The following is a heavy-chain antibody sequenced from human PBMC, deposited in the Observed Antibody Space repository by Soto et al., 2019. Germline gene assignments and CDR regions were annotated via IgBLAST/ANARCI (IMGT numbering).Heavy chain of an antibody. CDR2: LYSSGNT. J-gene: IGHJ4*02. Sequence: SETLSLICTVSGASISAYAWSWIRQPAGKGLEWIGRLYSSGNTNYNPSFKSRLTMSADTSKNQFSLKLSSVTAADTAVYYCARGPYSSGWYVVDYWGQGTLVTVAS. CDR3: ARGPYSSGWYVVDY. D-gene: IGHD6-19*01. V-gene: IGHV4-4*07. CDR1: GASISAYA.